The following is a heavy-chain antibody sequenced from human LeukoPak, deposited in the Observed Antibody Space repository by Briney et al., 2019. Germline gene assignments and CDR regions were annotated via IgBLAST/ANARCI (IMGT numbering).Heavy chain of an antibody. V-gene: IGHV4-39*01. CDR2: IYYSGST. CDR3: ARWAQNVLRFLEWRQYYFDY. Sequence: SETLSLTCTVSGGSISSSSYYWGWIRQPPGKGLEWIGSIYYSGSTYYNPSLKSRVTISVDTSKNQFSLKLSSVTAADTAVYYCARWAQNVLRFLEWRQYYFDYWGQGTLVTVSS. CDR1: GGSISSSSYY. D-gene: IGHD3-3*01. J-gene: IGHJ4*02.